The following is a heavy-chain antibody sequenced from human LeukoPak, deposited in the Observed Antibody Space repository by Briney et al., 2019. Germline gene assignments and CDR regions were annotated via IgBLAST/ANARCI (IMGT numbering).Heavy chain of an antibody. CDR2: MNLKSGYT. CDR3: ARVAGSIDY. CDR1: RSTFTTYD. Sequence: GASVKVSCKASRSTFTTYDINWVRQATGQRLEWMGWMNLKSGYTGYAQEFQGRVTITSDTSTSTVYMELGSLRSDDTAVYYCARVAGSIDYWGQGTLVTVSS. D-gene: IGHD1-26*01. J-gene: IGHJ4*02. V-gene: IGHV1-8*03.